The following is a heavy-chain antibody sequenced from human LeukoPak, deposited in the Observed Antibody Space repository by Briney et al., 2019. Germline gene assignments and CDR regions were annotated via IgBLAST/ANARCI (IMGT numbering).Heavy chain of an antibody. CDR3: ARDNNIAARPFDY. CDR1: GYTFTGYY. D-gene: IGHD6-6*01. V-gene: IGHV1-2*02. CDR2: INPNSGGT. Sequence: GASVKVSCKASGYTFTGYYMHWVRQAPGQGLEWMGWINPNSGGTNYAQKFQGRVTMTRDTSISTAYMELSRLRSDDTAVYYCARDNNIAARPFDYWGQGTLVTVSS. J-gene: IGHJ4*02.